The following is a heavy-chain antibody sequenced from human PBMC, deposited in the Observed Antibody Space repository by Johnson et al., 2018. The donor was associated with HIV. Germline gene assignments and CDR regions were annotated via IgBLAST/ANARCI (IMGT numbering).Heavy chain of an antibody. V-gene: IGHV3-30*04. J-gene: IGHJ3*01. D-gene: IGHD6-19*01. CDR1: GFTFSSYA. CDR2: ISYDGSNK. CDR3: ARDSGSGWGGDAFDF. Sequence: QVQLVESGGGVVQPGRSLRLSCAASGFTFSSYAMHWVRQAPGKGLEWVAVISYDGSNKYYADSVKGRFTISRDNSKNTLYLQMNSLRPEDKAVYYCARDSGSGWGGDAFDFWGQGTTVTVSS.